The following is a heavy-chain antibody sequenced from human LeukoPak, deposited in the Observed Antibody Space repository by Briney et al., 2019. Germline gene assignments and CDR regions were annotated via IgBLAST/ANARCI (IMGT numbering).Heavy chain of an antibody. V-gene: IGHV4-4*07. CDR2: IYTSGST. CDR1: GGSISSYY. Sequence: SETLSLTCTVSGGSISSYYWSWIRQPAGKGLEWIGRIYTSGSTNYNPSLKSRVTMSVDTSKNQFSLKLSSVTAADTAVHYCARDRFTVTTDYYYYYMDVWGKGTTVTVSS. CDR3: ARDRFTVTTDYYYYYMDV. D-gene: IGHD4-11*01. J-gene: IGHJ6*03.